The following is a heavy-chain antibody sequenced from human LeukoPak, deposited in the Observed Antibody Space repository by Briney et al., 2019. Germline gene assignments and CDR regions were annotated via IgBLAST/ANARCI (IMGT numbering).Heavy chain of an antibody. CDR1: GFTFSSYA. Sequence: PGGSLRLSCAASGFTFSSYAMPWVRQAPGKGLEWVAVISYDGSNKYYADSVKGRFTISRDNSKNTLYLQMNSLRAEDTAVYYCARGGYYDSSGYYREVVYWGQGTLVTVSS. CDR2: ISYDGSNK. J-gene: IGHJ4*02. CDR3: ARGGYYDSSGYYREVVY. V-gene: IGHV3-30-3*01. D-gene: IGHD3-22*01.